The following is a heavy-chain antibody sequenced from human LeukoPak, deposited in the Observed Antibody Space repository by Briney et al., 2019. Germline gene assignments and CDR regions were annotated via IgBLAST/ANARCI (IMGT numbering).Heavy chain of an antibody. D-gene: IGHD4-17*01. CDR3: ARDDYGDYGLDY. CDR2: IIPIFGTA. J-gene: IGHJ4*02. Sequence: SVKVSCKASGYTFTSYDINWVRQAPGQGLEWMGGIIPIFGTANYAQKFQGRVTITADESTSTAYMELSSLRSEDTAVYYCARDDYGDYGLDYWGQGTLVTVSS. CDR1: GYTFTSYD. V-gene: IGHV1-69*13.